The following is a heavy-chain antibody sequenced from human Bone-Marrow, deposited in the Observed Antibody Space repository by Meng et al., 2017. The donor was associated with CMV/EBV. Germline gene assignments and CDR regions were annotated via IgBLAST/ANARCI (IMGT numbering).Heavy chain of an antibody. CDR3: AKDQWPRSLGLGYYYGMDV. CDR1: GFSFRDHD. CDR2: IGRDANYI. Sequence: GESLKISCATSGFSFRDHDMHWVRQAPGKGLEWVAFIGRDANYIQYVQSVTGRFTISRDNSKNTLYLQMNSLRAEDTAVYYCAKDQWPRSLGLGYYYGMDVWGQGTTVTVSS. D-gene: IGHD6-19*01. V-gene: IGHV3-30*02. J-gene: IGHJ6*02.